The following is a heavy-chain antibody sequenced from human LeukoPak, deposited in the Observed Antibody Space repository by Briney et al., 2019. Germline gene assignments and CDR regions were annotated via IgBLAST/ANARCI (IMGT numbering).Heavy chain of an antibody. CDR1: GYTFTSYG. D-gene: IGHD3-16*02. V-gene: IGHV1-18*01. Sequence: ASVKVSCKASGYTFTSYGISWVRQAPGQGLEWMGWISAYNGNTNYAQNLQGRVTMTTDTSTSTAYMELRSLRSDDTAVYYCARDFSASNYDYVWGSYRYHDYWGQGTLVTVSS. J-gene: IGHJ4*02. CDR2: ISAYNGNT. CDR3: ARDFSASNYDYVWGSYRYHDY.